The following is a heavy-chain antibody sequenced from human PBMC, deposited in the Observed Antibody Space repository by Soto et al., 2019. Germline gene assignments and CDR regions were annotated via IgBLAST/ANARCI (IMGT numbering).Heavy chain of an antibody. Sequence: QVQLVQSGAEVKKPESSMKVSCKTSGGTFVRHVISWVRQAPGQGPEWMGKINPLSGISNYAQKFQDRVTFTADTDSSTAYMELSSLRSDDTAVYYCATPACAATWCSPSHNLEHWGQGTLVTVSS. CDR1: GGTFVRHV. D-gene: IGHD2-2*01. CDR2: INPLSGIS. J-gene: IGHJ4*02. CDR3: ATPACAATWCSPSHNLEH. V-gene: IGHV1-69*09.